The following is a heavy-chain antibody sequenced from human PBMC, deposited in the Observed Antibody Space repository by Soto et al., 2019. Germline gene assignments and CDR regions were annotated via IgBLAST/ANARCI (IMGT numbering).Heavy chain of an antibody. J-gene: IGHJ6*02. CDR3: ARGIEGWYQGRYYYGMDV. D-gene: IGHD6-19*01. Sequence: PSETLSLTCTVSGGSISNYYWSWIRQPPGRGLEWIGHIYYSGSTNYNPSLKSRVTISVDTSKNQFSLKLSSVTAADTAVYYCARGIEGWYQGRYYYGMDVWGQGTTVTVSS. CDR2: IYYSGST. V-gene: IGHV4-59*01. CDR1: GGSISNYY.